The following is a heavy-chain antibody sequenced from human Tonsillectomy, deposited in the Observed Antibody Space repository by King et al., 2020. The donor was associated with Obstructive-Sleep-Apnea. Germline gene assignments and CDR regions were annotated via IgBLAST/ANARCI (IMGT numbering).Heavy chain of an antibody. J-gene: IGHJ4*02. V-gene: IGHV4-59*01. CDR3: ARVSSSLGTYYFDY. CDR1: GGSISSYY. CDR2: IYYNDNT. Sequence: QLQESGPGLVKPSETLSLTCTVSGGSISSYYWTWIRQPPGKGLEWIGGIYYNDNTDYNPSLKSRVTISVDTSKNHFSLKLNSVTAADSALYFCARVSSSLGTYYFDYWGQGTLVTVSS. D-gene: IGHD1-26*01.